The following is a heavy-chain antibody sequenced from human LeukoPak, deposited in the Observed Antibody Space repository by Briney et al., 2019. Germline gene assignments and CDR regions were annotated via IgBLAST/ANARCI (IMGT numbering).Heavy chain of an antibody. V-gene: IGHV3-23*01. CDR3: AKGFYDSSGYFSLFDY. CDR1: GFTFSSYA. D-gene: IGHD3-22*01. Sequence: PGGSLRLSCAASGFTFSSYAVSWVRQAPGKGLEWVSAISGSGGSTYYADSVKGRFTISRDNSKNTLYLQMNSLRAEDTAVYYCAKGFYDSSGYFSLFDYWGQGTLVTVSS. J-gene: IGHJ4*02. CDR2: ISGSGGST.